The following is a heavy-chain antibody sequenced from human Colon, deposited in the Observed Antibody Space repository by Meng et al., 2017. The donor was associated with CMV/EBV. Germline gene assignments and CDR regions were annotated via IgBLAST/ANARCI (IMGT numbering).Heavy chain of an antibody. J-gene: IGHJ4*02. Sequence: VSVTVSCLDSGYTFRDYYIHWVRQAPGQGLEWLGWINPHIDSGATKYSQKSQGRVTLTRDMTITTSYMELSMLGSDDPAVYYWLESHDSGCCLLDFWGQGTVVTVSS. CDR2: INPHIDSGAT. CDR3: LESHDSGCCLLDF. CDR1: GYTFRDYY. V-gene: IGHV1-2*02. D-gene: IGHD5-12*01.